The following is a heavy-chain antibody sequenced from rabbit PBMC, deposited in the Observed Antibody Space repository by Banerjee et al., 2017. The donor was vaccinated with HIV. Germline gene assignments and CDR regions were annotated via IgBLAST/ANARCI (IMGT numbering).Heavy chain of an antibody. V-gene: IGHV1S45*01. J-gene: IGHJ4*01. CDR2: TDTGSGGT. CDR3: ARAADYTFNL. Sequence: QEQLEESGGDLVKPGASLTLTCTASGFSFSSYYWISWVRQAPGKGLEWIACTDTGSGGTWYATWAKGRFTISKTSSTTVTLQMTSLTAADTATYFCARAADYTFNLWGQGTLVTVS. CDR1: GFSFSSYYW. D-gene: IGHD8-1*01.